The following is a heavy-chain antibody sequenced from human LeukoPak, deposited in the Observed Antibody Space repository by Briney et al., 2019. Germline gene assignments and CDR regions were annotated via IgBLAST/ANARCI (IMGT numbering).Heavy chain of an antibody. CDR1: GGSISSYY. V-gene: IGHV4-59*01. Sequence: SETLSLTCTVSGGSISSYYWNWIRLPPGKGLEWIGYIYFSGSTIYNPSLKSRVTISIDTSRNHFSLRLSSVTAADTAVYYCARDHCSGGSCYPGWFDPWGQGTLVTVSS. J-gene: IGHJ5*02. D-gene: IGHD2-15*01. CDR3: ARDHCSGGSCYPGWFDP. CDR2: IYFSGST.